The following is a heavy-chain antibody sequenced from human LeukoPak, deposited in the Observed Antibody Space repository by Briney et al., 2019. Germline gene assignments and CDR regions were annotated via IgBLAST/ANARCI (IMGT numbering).Heavy chain of an antibody. CDR3: TKCSGWFVRGKDYYYYYMDV. J-gene: IGHJ6*03. V-gene: IGHV3-30*02. Sequence: GGSLRLSCAASGFTFSSYGMHWVRQAPGKGLEWVAFMRFDGSYKYFADSVKGRFTISRDNSKNTLYLQMNSLRVEDTAVYYCTKCSGWFVRGKDYYYYYMDVWGKGTTVTVSS. D-gene: IGHD6-19*01. CDR2: MRFDGSYK. CDR1: GFTFSSYG.